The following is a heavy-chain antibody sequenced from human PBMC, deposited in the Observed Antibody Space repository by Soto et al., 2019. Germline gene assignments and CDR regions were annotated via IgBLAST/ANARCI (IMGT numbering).Heavy chain of an antibody. J-gene: IGHJ6*02. CDR2: ISAYNGNT. V-gene: IGHV1-18*01. CDR3: GRVWHYGWGSYYLGPGYYYYYGLAV. Sequence: GAAVKVSCKACVYTFASYVISWVLQAPGQGLEWMGWISAYNGNTNYAQKLQGRVTMTTDTSTSTAYMELRSLRSDDTSAYYCGRVWHYGWGSYYLGPGYYYYYGLAVWGQGTTVTVSS. CDR1: VYTFASYV. D-gene: IGHD3-10*01.